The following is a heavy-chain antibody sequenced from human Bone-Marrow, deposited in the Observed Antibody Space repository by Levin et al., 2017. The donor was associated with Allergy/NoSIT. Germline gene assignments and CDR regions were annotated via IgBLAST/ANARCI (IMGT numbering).Heavy chain of an antibody. Sequence: EASVKVSCKASGYTFISYGISWLRQAPGQGLEWVGWISAYNGNIKSAQKFQGRVTMTTDTSASTAYMELRSLRSDDTAVYYCATYSDQRYLFDHWGQGTLVTVSS. J-gene: IGHJ4*02. D-gene: IGHD4-17*01. CDR3: ATYSDQRYLFDH. V-gene: IGHV1-18*01. CDR2: ISAYNGNI. CDR1: GYTFISYG.